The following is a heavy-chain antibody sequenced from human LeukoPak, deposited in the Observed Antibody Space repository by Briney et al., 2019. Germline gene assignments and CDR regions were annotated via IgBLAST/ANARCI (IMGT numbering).Heavy chain of an antibody. D-gene: IGHD3-16*01. Sequence: SQTLSLTCAVSGGSISSGGYYWSWIRQPPGKGLEWIGEINHSGSTNYNPSLKSRVTISVDTSKNQFSLKLSSVTAADTAVYYCARVSSILGDGYNFFDYWGQGTLVTVSS. J-gene: IGHJ4*02. CDR1: GGSISSGGYY. CDR3: ARVSSILGDGYNFFDY. V-gene: IGHV4-30-2*01. CDR2: INHSGST.